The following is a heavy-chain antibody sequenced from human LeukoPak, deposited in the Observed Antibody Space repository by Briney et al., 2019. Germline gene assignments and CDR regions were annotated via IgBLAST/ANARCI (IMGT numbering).Heavy chain of an antibody. Sequence: ASVKVSCKASGYTFTGYYMHWVRQAPGQGLEWVGWINPDSGGTHYAQKFQGTVTLTRDTSISTAYMELSSLKSDDTAVYYCARDHCSGGGCYYWYFDLWGRGTLVTVSS. J-gene: IGHJ2*01. CDR2: INPDSGGT. CDR1: GYTFTGYY. CDR3: ARDHCSGGGCYYWYFDL. D-gene: IGHD2-15*01. V-gene: IGHV1-2*02.